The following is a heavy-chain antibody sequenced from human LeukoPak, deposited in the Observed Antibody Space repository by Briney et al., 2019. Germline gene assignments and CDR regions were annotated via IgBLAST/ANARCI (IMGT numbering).Heavy chain of an antibody. CDR1: GFTFSSYS. J-gene: IGHJ3*02. CDR3: ARVVCTIGVCYDPNLDAFDI. V-gene: IGHV3-21*01. CDR2: ISRSSSYM. Sequence: PGGSLRLSCAASGFTFSSYSMNWVRQAPGKGLEWVSSISRSSSYMYNADSVKGRFTISRDNARNSVYLQMNSLRAEDTAVYYCARVVCTIGVCYDPNLDAFDIWGQGTRVTVSS. D-gene: IGHD2-8*01.